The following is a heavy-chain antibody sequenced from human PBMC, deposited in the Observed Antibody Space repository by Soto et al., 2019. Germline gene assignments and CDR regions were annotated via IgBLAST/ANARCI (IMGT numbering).Heavy chain of an antibody. CDR2: INPSGGST. Sequence: QVRLVQSGAEVKKPGASVKVSCKASGYTFTSYYMHWVRQAPGQGLEWMGIINPSGGSTSYAQKFQGRDTLTRDTSTSTVYMELSSLRSEDTAVYYCARQARYCTNGVCSAYGMDVWGQGTTVTVSS. V-gene: IGHV1-46*01. CDR3: ARQARYCTNGVCSAYGMDV. D-gene: IGHD2-8*01. J-gene: IGHJ6*02. CDR1: GYTFTSYY.